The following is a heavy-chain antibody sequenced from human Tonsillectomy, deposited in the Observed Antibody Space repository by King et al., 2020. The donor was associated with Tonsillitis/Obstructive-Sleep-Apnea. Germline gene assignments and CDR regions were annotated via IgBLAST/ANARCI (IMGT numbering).Heavy chain of an antibody. CDR3: AAGDYDILTGYYSSTFDY. Sequence: QLVESGPEVKKPGTSVKVSCKASGFTFTSSAVQWVRQARGQRLEWIGWIVVGSGNTNSAQKFQERVTITRDMSTSTAYRGLSSRRSEDTAVYYCAAGDYDILTGYYSSTFDYWGQGTLVTVSS. CDR1: GFTFTSSA. CDR2: IVVGSGNT. J-gene: IGHJ4*02. V-gene: IGHV1-58*01. D-gene: IGHD3-9*01.